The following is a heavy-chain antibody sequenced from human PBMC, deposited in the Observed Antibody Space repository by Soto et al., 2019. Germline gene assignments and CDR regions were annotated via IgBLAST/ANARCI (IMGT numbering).Heavy chain of an antibody. CDR2: ISSNGGST. D-gene: IGHD3-10*01. CDR1: GFTFSSYA. CDR3: ARGGIWFGELFYFDY. J-gene: IGHJ4*02. V-gene: IGHV3-64*02. Sequence: EVQLVESGEGLVQPGGSLRLSCAASGFTFSSYAMHWVRQAPGKGLEYVSAISSNGGSTYYADSVKGRFTISRDNSKNTLYLQMGSLRAEDMAVYYCARGGIWFGELFYFDYWGQGTLVTVSS.